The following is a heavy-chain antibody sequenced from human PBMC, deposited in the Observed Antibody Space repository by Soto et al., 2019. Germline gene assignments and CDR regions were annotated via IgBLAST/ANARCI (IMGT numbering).Heavy chain of an antibody. D-gene: IGHD5-18*01. CDR2: INPNSGGT. J-gene: IGHJ6*02. V-gene: IGHV1-2*02. CDR1: GYTFTGYY. CDR3: ARDGDGYSYGYVYYYYGMDV. Sequence: ASVKVSCKASGYTFTGYYMHWVRQAPGQGLEWMGWINPNSGGTNYAQKFQGRVTMTRDTSISTAYMELSRLRSDDTAVYYCARDGDGYSYGYVYYYYGMDVWGQGTTVTAP.